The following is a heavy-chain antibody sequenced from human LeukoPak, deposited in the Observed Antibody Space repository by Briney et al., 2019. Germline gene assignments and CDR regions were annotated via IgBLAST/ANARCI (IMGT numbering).Heavy chain of an antibody. Sequence: GGSLRLSCAASGLTVSSNYMNWVRQAPGKGLEWVSVIYSGGSTNYADSVKGRFTISRDNSKNTLYLQMNSLRAEDTAVYYCARHVLPYSSSDYWGQGTLVTVSS. CDR3: ARHVLPYSSSDY. D-gene: IGHD6-6*01. CDR2: IYSGGST. V-gene: IGHV3-66*04. CDR1: GLTVSSNY. J-gene: IGHJ4*02.